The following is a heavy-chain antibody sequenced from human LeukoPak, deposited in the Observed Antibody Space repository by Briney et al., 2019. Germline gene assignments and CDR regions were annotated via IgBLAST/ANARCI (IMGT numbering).Heavy chain of an antibody. D-gene: IGHD3-16*01. V-gene: IGHV3-30*18. J-gene: IGHJ4*02. CDR2: TSYNGRES. CDR1: DITFSSYG. CDR3: AKATSPYDYVWGTSD. Sequence: GKSLRLSCEASDITFSSYGMHWVRQVPGKGLEWVAVTSYNGRESYYVDSVKGRFTISRDNSKNTLYLQMNSVTTDDTAVYYCAKATSPYDYVWGTSDWGQGTLVTVSS.